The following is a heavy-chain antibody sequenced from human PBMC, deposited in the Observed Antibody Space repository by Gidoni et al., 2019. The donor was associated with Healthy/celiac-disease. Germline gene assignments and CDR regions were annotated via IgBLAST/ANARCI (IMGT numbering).Heavy chain of an antibody. CDR2: ISAYNGNT. D-gene: IGHD3-3*01. CDR1: GYPFTSYG. J-gene: IGHJ6*02. Sequence: QVQLVQSGAEVKKPGASVKVSCKASGYPFTSYGISWVRQAPGQGLEWMGWISAYNGNTNYAQKLQGRVTMTTDTSTSTADMELRSLRSDDTAVYYCARAPGGVVINYGMDVWGQGTTVTVSS. V-gene: IGHV1-18*01. CDR3: ARAPGGVVINYGMDV.